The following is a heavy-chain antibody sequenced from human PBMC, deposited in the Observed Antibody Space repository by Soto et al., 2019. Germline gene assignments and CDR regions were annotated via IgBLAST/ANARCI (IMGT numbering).Heavy chain of an antibody. CDR1: GFTFSSCA. CDR2: IIYDGSDE. V-gene: IGHV3-30-3*01. D-gene: IGHD5-12*01. J-gene: IGHJ4*02. CDR3: AAELGNSGYDGHDY. Sequence: QVQLVESGGGVVQPGRSLRLSCAASGFTFSSCAMHWVRQAPGKGLEWVAVIIYDGSDEYYADSVQARFTISRDNSKNTLYLQMNSLRPEDTAVYYCAAELGNSGYDGHDYWGQGTLVTVSS.